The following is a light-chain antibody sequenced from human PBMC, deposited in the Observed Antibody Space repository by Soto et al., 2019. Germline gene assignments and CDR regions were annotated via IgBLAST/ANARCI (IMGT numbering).Light chain of an antibody. CDR2: DVS. CDR1: SSDIGGYNY. V-gene: IGLV2-14*01. J-gene: IGLJ1*01. CDR3: SSYASGSTPFV. Sequence: QSALTQPASVSGSPGQSITISCTGTSSDIGGYNYLSWYQQHPGKAPKLMIYDVSNRPSGVSNRFSGSKSGNTASLTISGLQAEDEADYYCSSYASGSTPFVFGTGTKLTVL.